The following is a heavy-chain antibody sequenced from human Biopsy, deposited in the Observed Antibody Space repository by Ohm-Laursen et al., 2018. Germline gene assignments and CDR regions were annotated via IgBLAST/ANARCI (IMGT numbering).Heavy chain of an antibody. CDR3: AKHGSGWTGDDAFHI. V-gene: IGHV4-61*01. CDR2: ISYSRDP. Sequence: TLSLTCSVSAASVSGGTFFWSWIRQAPGKGLEWIGYISYSRDPNYNPSLKSRITISVDTSKNQFSLKLTSVTAADTAVYYCAKHGSGWTGDDAFHIWGQGTMVTVSS. CDR1: AASVSGGTFF. D-gene: IGHD6-19*01. J-gene: IGHJ3*02.